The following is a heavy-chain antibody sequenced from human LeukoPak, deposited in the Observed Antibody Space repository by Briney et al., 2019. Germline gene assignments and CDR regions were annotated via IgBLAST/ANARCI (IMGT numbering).Heavy chain of an antibody. D-gene: IGHD5-12*01. CDR1: GYSFSTHW. J-gene: IGHJ4*02. CDR3: ARLGNRGFQYGNFDY. Sequence: GESLKISCQGSGYSFSTHWIGWARQMPGRGLEWMGIIYPGDSDTRYIPAFQGQVTISADNSITTAYLQWDSLKASDTAMYFCARLGNRGFQYGNFDYWGQGTLVTVSS. V-gene: IGHV5-51*01. CDR2: IYPGDSDT.